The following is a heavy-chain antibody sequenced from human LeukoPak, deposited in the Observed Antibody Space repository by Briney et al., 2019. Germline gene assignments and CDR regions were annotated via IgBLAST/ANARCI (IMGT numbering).Heavy chain of an antibody. CDR2: IKQDGSAK. J-gene: IGHJ4*02. V-gene: IGHV3-7*01. CDR1: GFTFSSYW. D-gene: IGHD5-12*01. CDR3: ARANVLSGYAFDY. Sequence: GGSLRLSCAASGFTFSSYWMSWVRQAPGKGLEWVANIKQDGSAKYYVDSVKGRFTISRDNSKNMLYLQMNSLRAEDTAVYYCARANVLSGYAFDYWGQGTLVTVSS.